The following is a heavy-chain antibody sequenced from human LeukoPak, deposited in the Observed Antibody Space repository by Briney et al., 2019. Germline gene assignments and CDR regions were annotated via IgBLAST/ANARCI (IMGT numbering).Heavy chain of an antibody. V-gene: IGHV3-48*04. CDR3: ARDDYGGDSAFDY. CDR1: GFTFSSYS. CDR2: ISSSSSTI. D-gene: IGHD4-23*01. Sequence: GGSLRLSCAASGFTFSSYSMNWVRQAPGKGLEWVSYISSSSSTIYYADSVKGRFTISRDNAKNSLYLQMNSLRAEDTAVYYCARDDYGGDSAFDYWGQGSLVTVSS. J-gene: IGHJ4*02.